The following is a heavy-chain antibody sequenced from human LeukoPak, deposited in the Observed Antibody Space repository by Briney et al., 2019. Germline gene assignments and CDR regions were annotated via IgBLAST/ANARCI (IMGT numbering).Heavy chain of an antibody. CDR3: ARDKYCTGRDCYGGSKFDY. D-gene: IGHD2-8*02. CDR2: IRYDGSSK. CDR1: GFTFSRYD. J-gene: IGHJ4*02. Sequence: GGSLRLSCAASGFTFSRYDMHWVRQAPGKGLEWVAFIRYDGSSKYYADSVKGRFTISRDNSKNMQYLQMNSLRAEDTAVYYCARDKYCTGRDCYGGSKFDYWGQGTLVTVSS. V-gene: IGHV3-30*02.